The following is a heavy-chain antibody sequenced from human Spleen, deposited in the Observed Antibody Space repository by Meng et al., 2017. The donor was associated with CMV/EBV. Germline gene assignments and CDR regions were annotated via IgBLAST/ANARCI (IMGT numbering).Heavy chain of an antibody. D-gene: IGHD3-10*01. J-gene: IGHJ4*02. CDR2: IDLSGDNT. V-gene: IGHV3-23*01. CDR3: AVDCGSGLSQYDC. CDR1: GFSFTSYA. Sequence: GESLKISCAASGFSFTSYAMSWVRQPPGKGLEWVSAIDLSGDNTYYADSVKGRFTISRDTSKNTLYLQMNSLRVEDTAVYYCAVDCGSGLSQYDCWGQGTLVTVSS.